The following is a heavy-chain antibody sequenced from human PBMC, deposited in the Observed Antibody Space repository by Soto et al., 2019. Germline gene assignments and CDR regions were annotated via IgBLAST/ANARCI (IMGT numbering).Heavy chain of an antibody. CDR1: GGTVASSHW. Sequence: SETLSLTCGVSGGTVASSHWWSWVRQSPGRGLEWIGNVYHTGDTNFNPSLQSRVTFSVDKSNNQFSLRLTSVTAADTAAYFCAREIVTAGGNNYFDPWGPGTLVTVSS. J-gene: IGHJ5*02. CDR3: AREIVTAGGNNYFDP. V-gene: IGHV4-4*02. D-gene: IGHD2-21*02. CDR2: VYHTGDT.